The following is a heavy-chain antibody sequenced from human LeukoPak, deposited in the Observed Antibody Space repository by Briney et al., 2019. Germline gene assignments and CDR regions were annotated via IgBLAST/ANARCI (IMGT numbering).Heavy chain of an antibody. CDR1: GFTFSSYD. CDR3: ARAGADIAVAGRFDY. D-gene: IGHD6-19*01. V-gene: IGHV3-13*01. CDR2: IGTAGDT. Sequence: PGGSLRLSCAASGFTFSSYDMHWVRQAPGKGLEWVSAIGTAGDTYYPGSVKGRFTISRENAKNSLYLQMNSLRAGDTAVYYCARAGADIAVAGRFDYWGQGTLVTVSS. J-gene: IGHJ4*02.